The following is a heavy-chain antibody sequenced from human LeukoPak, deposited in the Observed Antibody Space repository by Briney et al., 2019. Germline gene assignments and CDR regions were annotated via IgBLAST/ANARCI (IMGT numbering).Heavy chain of an antibody. Sequence: SETLSLTCTVSGGSISSYYWSWIRQPPGKGLEWIGYIYYSGSTNYNPSLKSRVTISVDTSKNQFSLKLSSVTAADTAVYYCARRSRDYGGNSFDYWGQGTLVTVSS. J-gene: IGHJ4*02. CDR1: GGSISSYY. D-gene: IGHD4-23*01. V-gene: IGHV4-59*08. CDR2: IYYSGST. CDR3: ARRSRDYGGNSFDY.